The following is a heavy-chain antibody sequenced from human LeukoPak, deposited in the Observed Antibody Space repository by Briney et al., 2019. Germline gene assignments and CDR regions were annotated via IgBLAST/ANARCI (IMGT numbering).Heavy chain of an antibody. J-gene: IGHJ4*02. CDR3: ATRSVIVGAIPHFDY. D-gene: IGHD1-26*01. V-gene: IGHV1-24*01. CDR2: FDPEDGET. CDR1: GYTFTSYD. Sequence: GASVKVSCKASGYTFTSYDINWARQAPGKGLEWMGGFDPEDGETIYAQKFQGRVTMTEDTSTDTAYMELSSLRSEDTAVYYCATRSVIVGAIPHFDYWGQGTLVTVSS.